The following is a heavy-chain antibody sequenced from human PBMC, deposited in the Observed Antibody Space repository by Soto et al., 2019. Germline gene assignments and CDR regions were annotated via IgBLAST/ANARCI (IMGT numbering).Heavy chain of an antibody. CDR1: GYTFSDFY. D-gene: IGHD3-10*01. V-gene: IGHV1-2*04. Sequence: QVQLVQSGAEVKKPGASVKVSCKASGYTFSDFYVHWVRQAPGHGLEWMGWMNPNNGDTSYAEKFEGWASMTRTTSISTAYMELRELKSDDSAVYFCASAWGAGNFFYFNSWGQGTLVTVSS. CDR3: ASAWGAGNFFYFNS. CDR2: MNPNNGDT. J-gene: IGHJ4*02.